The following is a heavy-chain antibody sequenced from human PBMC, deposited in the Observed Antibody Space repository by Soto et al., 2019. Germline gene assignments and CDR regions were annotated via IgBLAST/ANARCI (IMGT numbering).Heavy chain of an antibody. J-gene: IGHJ6*02. Sequence: GESLKISCKGSGYSFTSYWIGWVRQMPGKGLEWMGIIYPGDSDTRYSPSFQGQVTISADKSISTAYLQWSSLKASDTAMYYCARSLMVRGVISYYYYYGMDVWGQGTKVTVSS. V-gene: IGHV5-51*01. D-gene: IGHD3-10*01. CDR2: IYPGDSDT. CDR1: GYSFTSYW. CDR3: ARSLMVRGVISYYYYYGMDV.